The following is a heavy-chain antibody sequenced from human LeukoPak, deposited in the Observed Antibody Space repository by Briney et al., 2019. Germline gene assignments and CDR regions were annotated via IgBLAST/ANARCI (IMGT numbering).Heavy chain of an antibody. Sequence: ASVTVSCKASGYTFTSYGISWVRQAPGQGLEWMGWISAYNGNTNYAQKLQGRVTMTTDTSTSTAYMELRSLRSDDTAVYYCARGYVQWELLVDYYGMDVWGQGTTVTVSS. CDR3: ARGYVQWELLVDYYGMDV. CDR1: GYTFTSYG. J-gene: IGHJ6*02. V-gene: IGHV1-18*01. CDR2: ISAYNGNT. D-gene: IGHD1-26*01.